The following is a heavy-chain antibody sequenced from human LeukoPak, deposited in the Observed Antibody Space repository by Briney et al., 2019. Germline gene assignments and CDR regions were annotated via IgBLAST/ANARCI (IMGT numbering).Heavy chain of an antibody. CDR3: ARRRGYSLGG. CDR1: GGSISSSSYY. V-gene: IGHV4-39*01. D-gene: IGHD5-18*01. Sequence: SETLSLTCTVSGGSISSSSYYWGWIRQPPGKGLEWIGSIYYSGSTYYNPSLKSRVTISVDTSKNQFSLKLSSVTAADTAVYYCARRRGYSLGGWGQGTLVTVSS. CDR2: IYYSGST. J-gene: IGHJ4*02.